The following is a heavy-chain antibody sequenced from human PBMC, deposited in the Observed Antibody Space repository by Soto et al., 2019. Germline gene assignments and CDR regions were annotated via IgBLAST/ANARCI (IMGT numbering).Heavy chain of an antibody. CDR1: GGTFSSYA. D-gene: IGHD1-26*01. CDR2: IIPIFGTA. J-gene: IGHJ4*02. V-gene: IGHV1-69*13. Sequence: SVKVSCKASGGTFSSYAISWVRQAPGQGLEWMGGIIPIFGTANYAQKFQGRVTITADESTSTAYMELSSLRSEDTAVYYCAREWELLHSSLDYWGQGTLVTVSS. CDR3: AREWELLHSSLDY.